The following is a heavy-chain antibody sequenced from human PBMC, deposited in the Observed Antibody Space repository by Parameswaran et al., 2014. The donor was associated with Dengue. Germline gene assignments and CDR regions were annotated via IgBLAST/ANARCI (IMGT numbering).Heavy chain of an antibody. D-gene: IGHD6-19*01. J-gene: IGHJ6*03. CDR2: ISAYNGNT. Sequence: SWVRQAPGQGLEWMGWISAYNGNTSYAQKLQGRVTMTTDTSTSTAYMELRSLISDDTAVYYCARAHSDWRSYYYYMDVWGKGTTVTVSS. CDR3: ARAHSDWRSYYYYMDV. V-gene: IGHV1-18*01.